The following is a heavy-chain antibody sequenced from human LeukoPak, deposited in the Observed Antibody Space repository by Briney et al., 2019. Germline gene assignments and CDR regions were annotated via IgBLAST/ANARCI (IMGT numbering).Heavy chain of an antibody. CDR1: GYTLTELS. V-gene: IGHV1-24*01. J-gene: IGHJ3*02. CDR2: FDPEDGET. CDR3: ATAGWRPHDAFDI. Sequence: GASVKVSCKVSGYTLTELSMHWVRQAPGKGLEWMGGFDPEDGETIYPQKFQGRVTMTEDTSTDTAYMELSSLRSEDTAVYYCATAGWRPHDAFDIWGQGTMVTVSS. D-gene: IGHD3-9*01.